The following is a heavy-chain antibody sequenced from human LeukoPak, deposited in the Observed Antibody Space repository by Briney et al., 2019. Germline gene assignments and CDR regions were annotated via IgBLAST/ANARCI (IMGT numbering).Heavy chain of an antibody. J-gene: IGHJ4*02. V-gene: IGHV3-21*01. Sequence: GGSLRLSCAASRFIFSSFSMNWVRQAPGKGLEWVSSITSSSSYIYYADSVKGRFTISRDNSKNSLYLQMNSLRAEDTAVYYCATEPGIAAAGTSSDFDSWGQGTLVTVSS. D-gene: IGHD6-13*01. CDR3: ATEPGIAAAGTSSDFDS. CDR2: ITSSSSYI. CDR1: RFIFSSFS.